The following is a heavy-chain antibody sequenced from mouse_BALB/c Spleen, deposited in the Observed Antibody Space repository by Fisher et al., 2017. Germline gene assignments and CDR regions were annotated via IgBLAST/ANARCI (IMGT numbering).Heavy chain of an antibody. D-gene: IGHD1-2*01. J-gene: IGHJ4*01. V-gene: IGHV1-9*01. CDR3: ARSLPTLLRLGAMDY. Sequence: FKGKATFTADTSSNTAYMQLSSLTSEDSAVYYCARSLPTLLRLGAMDYWGQGTSVTVSS.